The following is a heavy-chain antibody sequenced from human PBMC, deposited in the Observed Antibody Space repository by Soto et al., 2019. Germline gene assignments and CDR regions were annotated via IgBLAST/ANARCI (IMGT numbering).Heavy chain of an antibody. V-gene: IGHV5-51*01. CDR2: IYPGDSDP. Sequence: PGESLKISCKGSGYSVTIYWIGWVRQMPGKGLEWMGIIYPGDSDPRYSPSFQGQVTISADKSISTAYLQWSSLKASDTAMYYCARYYSDSSGYLGSFDVWGQGTMVTVSS. J-gene: IGHJ3*01. CDR1: GYSVTIYW. D-gene: IGHD3-22*01. CDR3: ARYYSDSSGYLGSFDV.